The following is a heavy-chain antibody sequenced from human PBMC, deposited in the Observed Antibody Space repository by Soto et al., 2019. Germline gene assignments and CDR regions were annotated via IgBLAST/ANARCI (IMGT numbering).Heavy chain of an antibody. CDR3: ARTIHQGGEDDTNDAFDI. CDR2: IYHSGST. V-gene: IGHV4-4*02. D-gene: IGHD3-9*01. J-gene: IGHJ3*02. CDR1: GGSISSSNW. Sequence: PSETLSLTCAVSGGSISSSNWWSWVRQPPGKGLEWIGEIYHSGSTNYNPSLKSRVTISVDKSKNQFSLKLSSVTAADTAVYYCARTIHQGGEDDTNDAFDIWGQGTMVTVSS.